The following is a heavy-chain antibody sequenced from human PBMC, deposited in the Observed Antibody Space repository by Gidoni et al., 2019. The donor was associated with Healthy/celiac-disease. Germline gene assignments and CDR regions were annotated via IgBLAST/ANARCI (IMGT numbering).Heavy chain of an antibody. CDR3: ARGGGYSYGYPLDY. Sequence: QVQLVESGGGVVQPGRSLRLSCAASGFTFSNYGMHWVRQAPGKGLEWVAVIWYDGSNKYYADSVKGRFTISRDNSKNTLYLQMNSLRAEDTAVYYCARGGGYSYGYPLDYWGQGTLVTVSS. CDR1: GFTFSNYG. D-gene: IGHD5-18*01. J-gene: IGHJ4*02. V-gene: IGHV3-33*01. CDR2: IWYDGSNK.